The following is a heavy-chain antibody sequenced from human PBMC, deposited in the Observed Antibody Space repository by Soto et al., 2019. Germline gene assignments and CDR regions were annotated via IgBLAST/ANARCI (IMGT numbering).Heavy chain of an antibody. D-gene: IGHD4-17*01. CDR3: ARIGVMVTTYHPYCYMDV. V-gene: IGHV4-59*01. CDR2: IYYSGST. Sequence: SETLSLTCTVSGGSISSYYWSWIRQPPGKGLEWIGYIYYSGSTNYNPSLKSRVTISVDTSKNQFSLKLSSVTAAATAVYYCARIGVMVTTYHPYCYMDVWYQAPTLT. CDR1: GGSISSYY. J-gene: IGHJ6*03.